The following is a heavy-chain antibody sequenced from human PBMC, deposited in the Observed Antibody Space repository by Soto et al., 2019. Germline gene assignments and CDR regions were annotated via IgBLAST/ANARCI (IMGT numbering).Heavy chain of an antibody. V-gene: IGHV3-74*01. Sequence: GGSLRLSCAASGFTFSSYWMHWVRQAPGKGLVWVSRINSDGSSTSYADSVKGRFTISRDNAKNTLYLQMNSLRAEDTAVYYCARDEGLLWFGELLPYGMDVWGQGTTVTVSS. CDR2: INSDGSST. J-gene: IGHJ6*02. D-gene: IGHD3-10*01. CDR1: GFTFSSYW. CDR3: ARDEGLLWFGELLPYGMDV.